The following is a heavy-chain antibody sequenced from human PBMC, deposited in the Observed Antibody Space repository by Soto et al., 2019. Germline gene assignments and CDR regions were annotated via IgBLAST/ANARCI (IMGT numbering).Heavy chain of an antibody. CDR3: ARGPNGDYVGYYGMDV. V-gene: IGHV1-2*04. CDR1: GYTFTGYY. D-gene: IGHD4-17*01. J-gene: IGHJ6*02. CDR2: INPNSGGT. Sequence: GASVKVSCKASGYTFTGYYMHWVLQAPGQGLEWMGWINPNSGGTNYAQKVQGWVTMTRDTSISTAYMELSRLRSDDTAVYYCARGPNGDYVGYYGMDVWGQGTTVTVSS.